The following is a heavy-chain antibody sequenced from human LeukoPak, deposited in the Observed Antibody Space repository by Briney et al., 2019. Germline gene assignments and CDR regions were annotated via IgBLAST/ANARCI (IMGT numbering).Heavy chain of an antibody. CDR1: GGSISSSSYY. CDR3: ARTYSPLPVWGYVPYAFDI. V-gene: IGHV4-39*01. CDR2: IYYSGST. D-gene: IGHD3-16*01. Sequence: SETPSLTCTVSGGSISSSSYYWGWIRQPPGKGLEWIGSIYYSGSTYYNPSLKSRVTISVDTSKNQFSLKLSSVTAADTAVYYCARTYSPLPVWGYVPYAFDIWGQGTMVTVSS. J-gene: IGHJ3*02.